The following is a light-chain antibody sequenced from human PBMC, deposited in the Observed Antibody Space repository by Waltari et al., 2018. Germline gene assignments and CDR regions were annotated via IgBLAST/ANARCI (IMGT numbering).Light chain of an antibody. J-gene: IGKJ1*01. CDR2: AAS. V-gene: IGKV1-9*01. Sequence: IQLPQSPSSLSASAVHRVTITCRASQAISNYLAWYQQKPGKAPNLLIYAASTLQSGVPSRFSGSGSGTDFTLTISSLQPEDFATYYCQQLNSYQWTFGQGTKVEIK. CDR1: QAISNY. CDR3: QQLNSYQWT.